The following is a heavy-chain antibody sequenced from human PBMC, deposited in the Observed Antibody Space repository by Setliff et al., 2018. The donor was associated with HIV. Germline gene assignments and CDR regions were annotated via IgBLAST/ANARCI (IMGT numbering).Heavy chain of an antibody. V-gene: IGHV1-2*02. D-gene: IGHD3-3*01. CDR3: ARAIGITIFGVVRDASDI. CDR1: GYTFTGYY. CDR2: INPNSGGT. J-gene: IGHJ3*02. Sequence: ASVKVSCKASGYTFTGYYMHWVRQAPGQGLEWMGWINPNSGGTNYAQKFQGRVTMTRDTSISTAYMELSRLRSDDTAVYYCARAIGITIFGVVRDASDIWGQGTMVTVSS.